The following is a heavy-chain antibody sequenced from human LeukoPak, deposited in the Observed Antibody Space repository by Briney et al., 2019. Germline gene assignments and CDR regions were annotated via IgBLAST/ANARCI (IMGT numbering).Heavy chain of an antibody. J-gene: IGHJ4*02. CDR2: IYYSGST. Sequence: SETLSLTCTVSGGSISSSSYYWGWIRQPPGKGLEWIGSIYYSGSTYYNPSLKSRVTISVDTSKNQFSLKLSSVTAADTAVYYCARAINYDILTGYYIYYFDYWGQGTLVTVSS. CDR1: GGSISSSSYY. D-gene: IGHD3-9*01. CDR3: ARAINYDILTGYYIYYFDY. V-gene: IGHV4-39*07.